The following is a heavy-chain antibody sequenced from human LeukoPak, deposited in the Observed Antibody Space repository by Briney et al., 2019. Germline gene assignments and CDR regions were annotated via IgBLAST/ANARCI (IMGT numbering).Heavy chain of an antibody. CDR3: TKAPYSSSWYYFDY. CDR2: ISRNSNTI. D-gene: IGHD6-13*01. Sequence: PGGSLRLSCAASGFIFHDYGMHWVRQAPGKGLEWVSGISRNSNTIYYADSVKGRFTISRDNAKNSLYLQMNSLRAEDAALYYRTKAPYSSSWYYFDYWGQGTLVTVSS. CDR1: GFIFHDYG. J-gene: IGHJ4*02. V-gene: IGHV3-9*01.